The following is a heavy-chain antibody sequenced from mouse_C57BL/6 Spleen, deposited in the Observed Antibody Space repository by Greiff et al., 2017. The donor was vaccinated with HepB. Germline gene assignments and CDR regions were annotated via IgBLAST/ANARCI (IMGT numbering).Heavy chain of an antibody. Sequence: EVKLMESGGGLVKPGGSLKLSCAASGFTFSDYGMHWVRQAPEQGLDWVAYISSGSSTTYYADTVKGRFTISRNNAKNTQFLQLTSLTSEDTAMYYCARPYYYGSSYGDYWGQGTLVTVSA. D-gene: IGHD1-1*01. CDR3: ARPYYYGSSYGDY. V-gene: IGHV5-17*01. J-gene: IGHJ3*01. CDR1: GFTFSDYG. CDR2: ISSGSSTT.